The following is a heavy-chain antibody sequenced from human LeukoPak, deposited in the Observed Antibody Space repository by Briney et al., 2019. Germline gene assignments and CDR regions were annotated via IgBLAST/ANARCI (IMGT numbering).Heavy chain of an antibody. Sequence: PGGSLRLSCAASGFTFSNFWMSWVRQAPGKGLEWVANIEQYGSEKYYVDSVKGRFTISRDNAKNSLYLQMNSLRAEDTAVYYCARPTSAVGVTTFHYWGQGTLVTVSS. D-gene: IGHD1-26*01. CDR2: IEQYGSEK. V-gene: IGHV3-7*01. J-gene: IGHJ4*02. CDR1: GFTFSNFW. CDR3: ARPTSAVGVTTFHY.